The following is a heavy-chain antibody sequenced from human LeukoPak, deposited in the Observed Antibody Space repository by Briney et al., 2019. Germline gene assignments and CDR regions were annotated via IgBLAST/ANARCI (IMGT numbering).Heavy chain of an antibody. J-gene: IGHJ4*02. D-gene: IGHD3-22*01. Sequence: GGSLRLSCAASGFTFDDYAMHWVRQAPGKGLEWVSGISWNSGSIGYADSVKGRFTISRDNAKNSLYLQMNSLRAEDTAVYYCARRSSGYVFDYWGQGTLVTVSS. V-gene: IGHV3-9*01. CDR3: ARRSSGYVFDY. CDR2: ISWNSGSI. CDR1: GFTFDDYA.